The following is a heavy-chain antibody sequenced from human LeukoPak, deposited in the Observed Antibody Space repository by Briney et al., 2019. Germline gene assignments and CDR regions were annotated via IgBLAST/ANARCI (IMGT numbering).Heavy chain of an antibody. V-gene: IGHV3-23*01. Sequence: GGSLRLSCAASGFTFSSHVLSWVRQAPGKGLEWVSAITTSGTGTYYADSVKGRFTISRDNSKNTLYLQMNSLRAEDTAVYYCTRYCDYWGQGTLVTVSS. J-gene: IGHJ4*02. CDR2: ITTSGTGT. CDR3: TRYCDY. CDR1: GFTFSSHV.